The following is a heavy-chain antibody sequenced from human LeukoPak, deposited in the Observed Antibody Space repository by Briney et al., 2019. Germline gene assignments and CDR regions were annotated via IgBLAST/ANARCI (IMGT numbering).Heavy chain of an antibody. CDR2: INTDGSST. D-gene: IGHD1-26*01. Sequence: GGSLRLSCAASGFTFSSYWMHWVRQAPGKGLVWVSRINTDGSSTSYADSVKGRFTISRDNAKNTLYLQMNSLRAEDTAVYYCAKDRSGSFGYYFDYWGQGTLVTVSS. V-gene: IGHV3-74*01. J-gene: IGHJ4*02. CDR1: GFTFSSYW. CDR3: AKDRSGSFGYYFDY.